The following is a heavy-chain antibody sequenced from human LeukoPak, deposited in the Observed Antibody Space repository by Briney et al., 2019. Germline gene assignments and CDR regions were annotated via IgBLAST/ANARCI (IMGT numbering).Heavy chain of an antibody. CDR1: GFIFSSYA. CDR2: ISGSGGST. V-gene: IGHV3-23*01. D-gene: IGHD1-1*01. J-gene: IGHJ4*02. CDR3: AKDGTAGWEYYFDY. Sequence: PGGSLRLSCAASGFIFSSYAMSWVRKAAGKGLEGVSAISGSGGSTYYADSVKGRFTISRDNSKNTLYLQMNSLRAEDTAVYYCAKDGTAGWEYYFDYWGQGTLVTVSS.